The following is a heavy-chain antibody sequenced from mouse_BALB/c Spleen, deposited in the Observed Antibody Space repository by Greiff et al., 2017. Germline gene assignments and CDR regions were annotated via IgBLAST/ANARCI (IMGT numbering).Heavy chain of an antibody. D-gene: IGHD2-2*01. J-gene: IGHJ4*01. V-gene: IGHV5-9-4*01. CDR1: GFTFSSYA. CDR3: AKYGYASYYYAMDY. CDR2: ISSGGSYT. Sequence: EVKLVESGGGLVKPGGSLKLSCAASGFTFSSYAMSWVRQTPEKRLEWVAEISSGGSYTYYPDTVTGRFTISRDNAKNTLYLEMSSLRSEDTAMYYCAKYGYASYYYAMDYWGQGTSVTVSS.